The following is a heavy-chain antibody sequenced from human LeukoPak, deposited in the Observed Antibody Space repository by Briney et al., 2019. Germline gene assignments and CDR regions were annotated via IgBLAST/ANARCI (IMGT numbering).Heavy chain of an antibody. Sequence: GGSLRLSCAASGFTFCSYSMIWVRQALGMGLEWVSYISSSSTIYYADSVKGRFTISRDNAKNSLYLQMNSLRAEDTAVYYCARPTYYYDRGAFDIWGQGTMVTVSS. V-gene: IGHV3-48*01. CDR1: GFTFCSYS. D-gene: IGHD3-22*01. J-gene: IGHJ3*02. CDR3: ARPTYYYDRGAFDI. CDR2: ISSSSTI.